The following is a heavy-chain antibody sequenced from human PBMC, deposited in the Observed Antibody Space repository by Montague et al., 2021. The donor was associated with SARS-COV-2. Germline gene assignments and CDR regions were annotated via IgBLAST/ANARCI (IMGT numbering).Heavy chain of an antibody. CDR2: ISSRGSYI. CDR1: GFAFSNYS. V-gene: IGHV3-21*01. CDR3: AREGGTPGATLDS. J-gene: IGHJ4*02. D-gene: IGHD1-14*01. Sequence: RSLSLAPSGFAFSNYSMNWVRQAPGKGLEWVSSISSRGSYIYYADSLKGRFTISRDNAKNSLYLQLNNLRAEDTAVYYCAREGGTPGATLDSWGQGTLVTVSS.